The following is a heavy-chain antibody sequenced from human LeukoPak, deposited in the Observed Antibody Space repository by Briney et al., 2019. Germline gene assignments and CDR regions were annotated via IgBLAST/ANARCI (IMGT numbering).Heavy chain of an antibody. D-gene: IGHD3-10*01. CDR3: ARVRVRGVIISWFDP. CDR2: INPNSGGT. V-gene: IGHV1-2*02. J-gene: IGHJ5*02. CDR1: GYTFTSYG. Sequence: ASVKVSCKASGYTFTSYGISWVRQAPGQGLEWMGWINPNSGGTNYAQKFQGRVTMTRDTSISTAYMELSRLRSDDTAVYYCARVRVRGVIISWFDPWGQGTLVTVSS.